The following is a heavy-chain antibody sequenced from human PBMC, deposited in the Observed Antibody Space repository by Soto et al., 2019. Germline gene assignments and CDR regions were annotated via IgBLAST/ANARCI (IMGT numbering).Heavy chain of an antibody. V-gene: IGHV4-4*07. J-gene: IGHJ4*02. Sequence: SETLSLTCTVSGGSLSNYYWSWIRQPAGKGLEWIGRVYTVGTTNYNPSLQSRVTMSIDTSKNQFSLRLTSVTAADTAVYYCARSPQTHSYAQFDSWGQGSLVTVSS. D-gene: IGHD3-16*01. CDR1: GGSLSNYY. CDR3: ARSPQTHSYAQFDS. CDR2: VYTVGTT.